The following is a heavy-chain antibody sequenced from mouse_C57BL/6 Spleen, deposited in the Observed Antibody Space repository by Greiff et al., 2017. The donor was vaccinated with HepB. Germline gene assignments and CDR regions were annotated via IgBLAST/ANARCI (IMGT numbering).Heavy chain of an antibody. D-gene: IGHD1-1*01. CDR3: ARVIYYGPYYFDY. Sequence: EVKLMESEGGLVQPGSSMKLSCTASGFTFSDYYMAWVRQVPEKGLEWVANINYDGSSTYYLDSLKSRFIISRDNAKNILYLQMSSLKSEDTATYYCARVIYYGPYYFDYWGQGTTLTVSS. V-gene: IGHV5-16*01. CDR2: INYDGSST. CDR1: GFTFSDYY. J-gene: IGHJ2*01.